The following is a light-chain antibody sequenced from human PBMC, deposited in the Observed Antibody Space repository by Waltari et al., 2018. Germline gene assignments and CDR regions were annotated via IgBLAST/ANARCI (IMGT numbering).Light chain of an antibody. J-gene: IGKJ1*01. CDR3: QQRSLWPRT. CDR1: QDISTD. V-gene: IGKV3-11*01. CDR2: DVS. Sequence: EIVLTQSPATLSLSPGDTGTISCRASQDISTDLAWYQHRPGQAPRLLIYDVSNRATGIPPRFSGSGSGTDFTLTISSLEPEDLAVYFCQQRSLWPRTFGPGTKVEI.